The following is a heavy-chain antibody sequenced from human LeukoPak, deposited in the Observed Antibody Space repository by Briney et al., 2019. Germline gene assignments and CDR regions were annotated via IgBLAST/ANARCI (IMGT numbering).Heavy chain of an antibody. J-gene: IGHJ5*02. CDR1: GFTFSSYS. Sequence: PGGSLRLSCAASGFTFSSYSMNWVRQAPGKGLEWVSSISFSSSYIYYAESVRGRFTISRDNAKNSLFLQMNSLRIEDTAVYYCARGRYCTSARCSGPGDWFDPWGQGTLVTVSS. V-gene: IGHV3-21*01. CDR3: ARGRYCTSARCSGPGDWFDP. CDR2: ISFSSSYI. D-gene: IGHD2-2*01.